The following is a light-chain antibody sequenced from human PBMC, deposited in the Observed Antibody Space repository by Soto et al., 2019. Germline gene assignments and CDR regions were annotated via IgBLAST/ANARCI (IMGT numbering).Light chain of an antibody. J-gene: IGKJ1*01. V-gene: IGKV3-15*01. CDR1: QSMSCN. CDR2: GAS. CDR3: QQYNNWGT. Sequence: EIVMTQSPATLSVSPGERAALSCMASQSMSCNLAWYQQKPGQAPRLLIYGASTRATGIPARFSGSGSGTEFTLTISSLQSEDFAVYYCQQYNNWGTFGQGTKVEMK.